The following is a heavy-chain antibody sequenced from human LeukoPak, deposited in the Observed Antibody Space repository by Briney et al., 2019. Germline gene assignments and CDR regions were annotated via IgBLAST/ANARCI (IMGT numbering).Heavy chain of an antibody. CDR1: GGSISSGSYY. CDR3: ARQQLGIVVIDY. J-gene: IGHJ4*02. D-gene: IGHD2-2*01. Sequence: SETLSLTCTVSGGSISSGSYYWSWVRQPAGKGLEWIGRIYTSGSTNYNPSLKSRVTISIDTSKNQFSLRLNSMTAADTAVYYCARQQLGIVVIDYWGQGTLVTVSS. V-gene: IGHV4-61*02. CDR2: IYTSGST.